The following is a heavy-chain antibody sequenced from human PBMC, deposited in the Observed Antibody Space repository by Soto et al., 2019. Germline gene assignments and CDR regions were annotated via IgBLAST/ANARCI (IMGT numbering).Heavy chain of an antibody. J-gene: IGHJ6*03. V-gene: IGHV4-34*01. D-gene: IGHD2-2*01. Sequence: PSETLSLTCAVYGGSFSGYYWSWIRQPPGKGLEWIGEINHSGSTNYNPSLKSRVTISVDTSKNQFSLKLSSVTAADTAVYYCARGGENQLPRYYYYMDVWGKGTTVTVSS. CDR2: INHSGST. CDR1: GGSFSGYY. CDR3: ARGGENQLPRYYYYMDV.